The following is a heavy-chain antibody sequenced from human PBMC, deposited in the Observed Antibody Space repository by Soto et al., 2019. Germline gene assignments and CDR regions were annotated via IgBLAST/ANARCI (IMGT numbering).Heavy chain of an antibody. CDR2: INSDGSST. Sequence: GGSLRLSCAASGFTFSSYWMHWVRQAPGKGLVWVSRINSDGSSTSYADSVRGRFTISRDNAKNTLYLQMNSLRAEDTAVYYCARVGAAAGNFDYWGQGTLVTVSS. CDR3: ARVGAAAGNFDY. J-gene: IGHJ4*02. V-gene: IGHV3-74*01. D-gene: IGHD6-13*01. CDR1: GFTFSSYW.